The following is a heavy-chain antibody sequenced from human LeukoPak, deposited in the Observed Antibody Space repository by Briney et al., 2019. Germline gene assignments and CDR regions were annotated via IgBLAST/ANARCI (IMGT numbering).Heavy chain of an antibody. CDR3: ARDSSITIFGVVTTITLDY. D-gene: IGHD3-3*01. V-gene: IGHV3-21*01. CDR1: GFTFSSYR. J-gene: IGHJ4*02. CDR2: ISSSSSYI. Sequence: RPGGSLRLSCAASGFTFSSYRMNWVRQAPGKGLEWVSSISSSSSYIYYADSVKGRFTISRDNAKNSLYLQMNSLRAEDTAVYYCARDSSITIFGVVTTITLDYWGQGTLVTVSS.